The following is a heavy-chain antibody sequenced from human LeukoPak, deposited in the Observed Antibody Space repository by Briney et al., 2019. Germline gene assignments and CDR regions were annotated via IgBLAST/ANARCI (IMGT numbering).Heavy chain of an antibody. CDR1: GFLVNANH. Sequence: GGSLRLSCAASGFLVNANHMNWVRQAPGKGLEWVSGISWNSGSIGYADSVKGRFTISRDNAKNSLYLQMNSLRAEDTALYYCARGIDDDGDNWFDPWGQGTLVTVSS. CDR2: ISWNSGSI. D-gene: IGHD1-1*01. J-gene: IGHJ5*02. V-gene: IGHV3-9*01. CDR3: ARGIDDDGDNWFDP.